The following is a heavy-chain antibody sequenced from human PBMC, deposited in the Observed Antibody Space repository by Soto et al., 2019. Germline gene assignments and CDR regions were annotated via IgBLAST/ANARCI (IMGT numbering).Heavy chain of an antibody. Sequence: SETLSLTCTVSGGAISSSSYYWGWIHQPPGKGLEWIGIIYYSGSTYYNPSLKSRVTISVDTSKNQFSLKLSSVTAADTAVYYCARRLYYDSSGFEGGGMDVWGQGTTVT. V-gene: IGHV4-39*01. J-gene: IGHJ6*02. CDR1: GGAISSSSYY. CDR3: ARRLYYDSSGFEGGGMDV. CDR2: IYYSGST. D-gene: IGHD3-22*01.